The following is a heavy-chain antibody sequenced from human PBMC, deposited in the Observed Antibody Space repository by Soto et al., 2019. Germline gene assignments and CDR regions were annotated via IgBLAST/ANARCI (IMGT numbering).Heavy chain of an antibody. J-gene: IGHJ4*02. D-gene: IGHD5-12*01. CDR3: ARGAPDGYKPDY. V-gene: IGHV1-69*13. Sequence: SVKVPCKASGGTFSSYAISWVRQAPGQGLEWMGGIIPIFGTANYAQKFQGRVTITADESTSTAYMELSSLRSEDTAVYYCARGAPDGYKPDYWGQGTLVTVSS. CDR2: IIPIFGTA. CDR1: GGTFSSYA.